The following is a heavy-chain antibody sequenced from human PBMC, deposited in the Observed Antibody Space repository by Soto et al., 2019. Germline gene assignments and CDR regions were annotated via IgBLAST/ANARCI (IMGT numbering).Heavy chain of an antibody. V-gene: IGHV1-69*02. CDR3: ARVGQTGIAAAQAEYYFDY. CDR2: IIPILGIA. D-gene: IGHD6-13*01. J-gene: IGHJ4*02. Sequence: QVQLVQSGAEVKKPGSSVKVSCKASGGTFSSYTISWVRQAPGQGLEWMGRIIPILGIANYAQKFQGRVTITADKATSTAYMELSSLRSEDTAVYYCARVGQTGIAAAQAEYYFDYWGQGTLVTVSS. CDR1: GGTFSSYT.